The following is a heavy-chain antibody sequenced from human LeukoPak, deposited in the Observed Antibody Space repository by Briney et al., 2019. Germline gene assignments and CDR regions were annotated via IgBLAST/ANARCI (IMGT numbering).Heavy chain of an antibody. CDR2: IYYSGST. D-gene: IGHD5-12*01. CDR1: GGSLSSYY. J-gene: IGHJ4*02. CDR3: ARLGYSGYDYIDY. V-gene: IGHV4-59*01. Sequence: SETLSLPCTVSGGSLSSYYWSWIRQPPGKGLEWIGYIYYSGSTNYNPSLKSRVTISVDTSKNQFSLKLSSVTAADTAVYYCARLGYSGYDYIDYWGQGTLVTVSS.